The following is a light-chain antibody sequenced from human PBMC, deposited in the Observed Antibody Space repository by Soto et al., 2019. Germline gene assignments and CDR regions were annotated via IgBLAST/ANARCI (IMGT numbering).Light chain of an antibody. CDR1: QSVSSN. Sequence: EIVMTQSPATLSVSPGERATLSCRASQSVSSNLAWYQQKPGQAPRLLIYVASTRATGILARFSGSGSGTEFTLTISSLQSEDFAVYYCQQYNNWPYTFGQGTKLEIK. CDR2: VAS. V-gene: IGKV3-15*01. J-gene: IGKJ2*01. CDR3: QQYNNWPYT.